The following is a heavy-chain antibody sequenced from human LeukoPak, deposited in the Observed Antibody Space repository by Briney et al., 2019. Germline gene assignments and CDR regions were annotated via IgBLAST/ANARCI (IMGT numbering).Heavy chain of an antibody. CDR2: IYPGDSDT. CDR1: GYSFTNYW. Sequence: GESLKISCESSGYSFTNYWIGWGRQLPGEGLEWMGIIYPGDSDTRYSPSFQGQVTISADKSISTAYLQWSSLKASDTAMYYCARRGDWYYFDSWGQGTLVTVSS. D-gene: IGHD3/OR15-3a*01. V-gene: IGHV5-51*01. J-gene: IGHJ4*02. CDR3: ARRGDWYYFDS.